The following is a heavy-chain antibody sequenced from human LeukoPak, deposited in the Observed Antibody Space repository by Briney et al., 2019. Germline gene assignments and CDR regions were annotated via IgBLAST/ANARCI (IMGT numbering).Heavy chain of an antibody. V-gene: IGHV3-48*01. CDR3: ARDRFQVQWELIDY. CDR1: GFTFSSYS. CDR2: ISSSSSTI. J-gene: IGHJ4*02. Sequence: GGSLRLSCAASGFTFSSYSMNWVRQAPGKGLEWVSYISSSSSTIYYADSVKGRFTISRDNAKNSLYLQMNSLRAEDTAVYYCARDRFQVQWELIDYWGQGTLVTVSS. D-gene: IGHD1-26*01.